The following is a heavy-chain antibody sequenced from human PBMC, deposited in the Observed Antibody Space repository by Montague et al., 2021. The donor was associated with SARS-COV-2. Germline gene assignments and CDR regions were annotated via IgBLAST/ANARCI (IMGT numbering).Heavy chain of an antibody. J-gene: IGHJ6*03. V-gene: IGHV4-4*07. Sequence: SETLSLTCTVSGGSISSYYWSWIRQPSGKGLEWIGRIYTSGSTNXNPSLKSGVTMSVDTSKNQFSLKLSSVTAADTAVYYCAREGGITIFGVVIGSPYYYYMDVWGKGTTVTVSS. D-gene: IGHD3-3*01. CDR1: GGSISSYY. CDR2: IYTSGST. CDR3: AREGGITIFGVVIGSPYYYYMDV.